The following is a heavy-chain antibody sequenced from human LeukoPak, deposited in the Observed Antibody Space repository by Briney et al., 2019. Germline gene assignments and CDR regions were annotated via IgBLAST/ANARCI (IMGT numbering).Heavy chain of an antibody. CDR3: ARDPIAVAGTGRFDY. D-gene: IGHD6-19*01. Sequence: PGGSLRLSCVASGFTFSNYYMNWVRQAPGKGLEWVANIKQDGSDKAYVDSVKGRFTISRDNAKNSLYLQMNSLRAEDTAVYYCARDPIAVAGTGRFDYWGQGTLVTVSS. CDR1: GFTFSNYY. V-gene: IGHV3-7*03. J-gene: IGHJ4*02. CDR2: IKQDGSDK.